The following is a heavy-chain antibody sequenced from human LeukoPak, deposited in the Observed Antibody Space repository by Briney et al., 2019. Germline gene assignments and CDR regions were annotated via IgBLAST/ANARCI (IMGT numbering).Heavy chain of an antibody. V-gene: IGHV3-7*01. CDR2: IKQDGSEK. CDR3: ARSAIVVAYYYYGMDV. Sequence: PGGSLRLSCAASGFTFSSYWKNWVRQAPGKGLEWVANIKQDGSEKYYVDSVKGRFTISRDNAKNSLYLQMNSLRAEDTAVYYCARSAIVVAYYYYGMDVWGQGTTVTVSS. J-gene: IGHJ6*02. D-gene: IGHD2-15*01. CDR1: GFTFSSYW.